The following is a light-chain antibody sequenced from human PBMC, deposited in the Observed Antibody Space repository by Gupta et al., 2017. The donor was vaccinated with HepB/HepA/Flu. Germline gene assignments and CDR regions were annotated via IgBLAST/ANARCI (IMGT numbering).Light chain of an antibody. Sequence: QSVLPQPPSVSGSPGPRVTISSTCSRSNIGAGYDVHWYQQLPGTAPKVLIYGNNNRPSGVPDRFSGSKSGTSASLAITGLQAEDETDYYCQSYDSSLSGWVFGGGTKLTVL. CDR3: QSYDSSLSGWV. CDR2: GNN. V-gene: IGLV1-40*01. J-gene: IGLJ3*02. CDR1: RSNIGAGYD.